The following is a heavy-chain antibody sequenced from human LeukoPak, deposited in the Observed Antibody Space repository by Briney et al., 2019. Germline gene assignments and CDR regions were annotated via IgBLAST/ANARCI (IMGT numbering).Heavy chain of an antibody. V-gene: IGHV4-59*11. D-gene: IGHD3-10*01. CDR1: GGSFSNHY. J-gene: IGHJ4*02. CDR2: IYYSGGT. CDR3: ARERYYYGSGSYFDY. Sequence: SETLSLTCTVSGGSFSNHYWSWVRQPPGKGLEWVGYIYYSGGTNYNPSLKGRVTISVDTSKTQFSLKLSSVTAADTAVYYCARERYYYGSGSYFDYWGQGTLVTVSS.